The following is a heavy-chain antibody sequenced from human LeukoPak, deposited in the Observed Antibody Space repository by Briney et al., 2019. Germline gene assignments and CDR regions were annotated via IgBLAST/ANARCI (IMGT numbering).Heavy chain of an antibody. J-gene: IGHJ6*04. V-gene: IGHV4-59*11. CDR1: GGSISGRY. CDR2: VYYSGST. CDR3: ARGHYGMDV. Sequence: PLDTLSLTCTVSGGSISGRYWTWIRQPPGKGLEWIGYVYYSGSTNYNPSLQSRVTISVDTSKNQFSLKLSSVTAADTAVYYCARGHYGMDVWGKGTTVTVSS.